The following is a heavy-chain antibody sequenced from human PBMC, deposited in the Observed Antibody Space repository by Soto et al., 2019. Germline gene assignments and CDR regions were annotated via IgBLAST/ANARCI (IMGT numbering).Heavy chain of an antibody. J-gene: IGHJ4*02. Sequence: QVQLVQSGAEVKKPGASVKVSCKASGYTFTSYGISWVRQAPGQWLEWMGWLRAYNGNTKNAQKLQGRVTMTTDTSTSTAYMELSSLISDDTAVYFCARDSPPVDYWGQGTLVTVSS. CDR1: GYTFTSYG. CDR2: LRAYNGNT. V-gene: IGHV1-18*01. CDR3: ARDSPPVDY.